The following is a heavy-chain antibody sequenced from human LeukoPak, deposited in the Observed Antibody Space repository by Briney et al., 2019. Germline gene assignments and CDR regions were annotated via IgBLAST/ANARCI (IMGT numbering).Heavy chain of an antibody. Sequence: PGRSLRLSCAASGFTFSSYGMHWVRQAPGKGLEWVAVTSYDGSIKKYADSVKDRFTISRDNSKNTLYLQTNSLRAEDTAVYYCARDGSGWKNGFDYWGQGTLVTVSS. CDR3: ARDGSGWKNGFDY. J-gene: IGHJ4*02. CDR2: TSYDGSIK. CDR1: GFTFSSYG. V-gene: IGHV3-30*03. D-gene: IGHD6-19*01.